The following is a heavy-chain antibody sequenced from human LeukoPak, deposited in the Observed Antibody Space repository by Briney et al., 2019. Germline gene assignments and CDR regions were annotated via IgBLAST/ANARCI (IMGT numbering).Heavy chain of an antibody. V-gene: IGHV4-4*02. CDR1: GGSISSTNW. Sequence: PSGTLSLTCGVSGGSISSTNWWTWVRPPPGEGLEWIGEVHLSGRTNYNPSLESRVTMSVDMSENHISLKLTSVTAADTAVYYCAREGGPYRPLDYSGQGTLVTVSA. CDR2: VHLSGRT. CDR3: AREGGPYRPLDY. J-gene: IGHJ4*02.